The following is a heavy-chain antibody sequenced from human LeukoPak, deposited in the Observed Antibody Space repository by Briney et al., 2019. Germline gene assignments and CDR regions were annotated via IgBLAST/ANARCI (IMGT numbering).Heavy chain of an antibody. CDR3: ARFYGDYDYYYGMDV. CDR2: IIPIFGTA. V-gene: IGHV1-69*13. CDR1: GGTFSSYA. J-gene: IGHJ6*02. D-gene: IGHD4-17*01. Sequence: ASVKVSCKASGGTFSSYAISWVRQAPGQGLEWMGGIIPIFGTANYAQKFQGRVTITADESTSTAYMELSSLRSKDTAVYYCARFYGDYDYYYGMDVWGQGTTVTVSS.